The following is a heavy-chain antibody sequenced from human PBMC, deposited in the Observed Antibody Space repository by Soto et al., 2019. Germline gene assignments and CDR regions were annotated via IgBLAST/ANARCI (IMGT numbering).Heavy chain of an antibody. Sequence: QVPLVQSGAEVKKPGASVKVSCKVSGYTLTELSMHWVRQAPGKGLEWMGGFDPEDGETIYAQKFQGRVTMTEDTSTDTAYMELSSLRSEDTAVYYCATAPLYYDSSGAYGMDVWGQGTTVTVSS. V-gene: IGHV1-24*01. CDR2: FDPEDGET. J-gene: IGHJ6*02. CDR1: GYTLTELS. D-gene: IGHD3-22*01. CDR3: ATAPLYYDSSGAYGMDV.